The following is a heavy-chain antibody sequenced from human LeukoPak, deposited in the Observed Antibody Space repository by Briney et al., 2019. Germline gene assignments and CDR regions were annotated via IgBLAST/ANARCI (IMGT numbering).Heavy chain of an antibody. CDR1: GFTVSSNY. Sequence: PGGSLRLSCAASGFTVSSNYMSWVRQAPGKGLEWVSVIYSGGSTYYADSVKGRFTISRDNSKNTLYLQMNSLRAEDTAVYYCARVTRLLYFDYWGQGTLVTASS. D-gene: IGHD1-26*01. CDR3: ARVTRLLYFDY. CDR2: IYSGGST. V-gene: IGHV3-53*01. J-gene: IGHJ4*02.